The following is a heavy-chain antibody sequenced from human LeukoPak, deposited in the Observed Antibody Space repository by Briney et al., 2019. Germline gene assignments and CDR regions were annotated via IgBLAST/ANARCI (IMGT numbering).Heavy chain of an antibody. Sequence: WGSLRLSCAASGFTFSSYAMHWVRQAPGKGLEWVAVISYDGSNKYYADSVKGRFTISRDNFKNTLYLQMNSLRAEDTAVYYCARDRVGATDYFDYWGQGTLVTVSS. V-gene: IGHV3-30-3*01. CDR1: GFTFSSYA. D-gene: IGHD1-26*01. CDR2: ISYDGSNK. J-gene: IGHJ4*02. CDR3: ARDRVGATDYFDY.